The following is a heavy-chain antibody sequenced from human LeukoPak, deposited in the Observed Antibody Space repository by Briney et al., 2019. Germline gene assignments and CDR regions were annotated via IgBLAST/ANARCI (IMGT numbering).Heavy chain of an antibody. CDR2: IYSGGST. V-gene: IGHV3-66*01. J-gene: IGHJ4*02. Sequence: GGSLRLSCAASGFTVSSNYMSWVRQAPGKGLEWVSVIYSGGSTYYADSVKGRFTISRDNAKNSLYLQMNSLRAEDTAVYYCARDTQYYYDSSGYPYYFDYWGQGTLVTVSS. D-gene: IGHD3-22*01. CDR3: ARDTQYYYDSSGYPYYFDY. CDR1: GFTVSSNY.